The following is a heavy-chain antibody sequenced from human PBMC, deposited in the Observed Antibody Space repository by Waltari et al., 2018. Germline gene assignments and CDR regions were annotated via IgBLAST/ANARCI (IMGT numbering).Heavy chain of an antibody. V-gene: IGHV3-7*01. J-gene: IGHJ4*02. Sequence: EVQLVESGGGLVQPGGSLRLSCAASGFTLSHYWMGWVRQAPGKGLEWVAGIKEDGGRKDYVDSVKGRFTISRDNAKSTLYLQTNSLRAEDTAVFYCVRNRGWQQFDFWGQGTLVTVSS. CDR2: IKEDGGRK. D-gene: IGHD2-15*01. CDR1: GFTLSHYW. CDR3: VRNRGWQQFDF.